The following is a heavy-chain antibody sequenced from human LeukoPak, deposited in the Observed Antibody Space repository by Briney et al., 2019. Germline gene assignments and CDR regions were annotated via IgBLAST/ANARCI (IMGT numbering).Heavy chain of an antibody. J-gene: IGHJ5*02. Sequence: PSETLSLTCAVYGGSFSGYYWSWIRQPPGKGLEWIGEINHSGSTNYNPSLKSRVTISVDTSKNQFSLKLGSVTAADTAVYYCARGCITMIAALGWFDPWGQGTLVTVSS. CDR2: INHSGST. D-gene: IGHD3-22*01. CDR3: ARGCITMIAALGWFDP. CDR1: GGSFSGYY. V-gene: IGHV4-34*01.